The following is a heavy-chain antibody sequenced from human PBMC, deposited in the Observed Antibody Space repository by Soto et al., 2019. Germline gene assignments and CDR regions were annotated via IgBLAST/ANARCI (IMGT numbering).Heavy chain of an antibody. J-gene: IGHJ6*02. CDR3: AASAPPATNYYYAMDV. CDR2: FYDSGST. CDR1: GGSVSSGSFY. V-gene: IGHV4-61*01. D-gene: IGHD5-12*01. Sequence: SETLTLTCTVSGGSVSSGSFYWSWIRRPPGKGLEWIGYFYDSGSTNYNPSLRSRVTMSVDTSKNQFSLKLSSVTAADTAVYYCAASAPPATNYYYAMDVWGQGTTVTVSS.